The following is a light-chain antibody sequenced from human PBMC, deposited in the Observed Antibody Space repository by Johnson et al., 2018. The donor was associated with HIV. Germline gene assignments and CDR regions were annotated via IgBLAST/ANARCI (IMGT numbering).Light chain of an antibody. V-gene: IGLV1-51*01. CDR2: DNN. J-gene: IGLJ1*01. CDR1: SSNIGNNY. CDR3: GTWDSSLNSYV. Sequence: QSVLTQPPSVSAAPGQKVTISCSGSSSNIGNNYVSWYQQLPGTAPKLLIYDNNKRPSGIPDRFSGSKSGTSATLGITGLQTGDEADYYCGTWDSSLNSYVFGTGTKFTVL.